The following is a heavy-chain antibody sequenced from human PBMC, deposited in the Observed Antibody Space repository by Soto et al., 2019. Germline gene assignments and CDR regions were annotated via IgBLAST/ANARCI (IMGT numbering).Heavy chain of an antibody. D-gene: IGHD6-6*01. CDR3: VCSSSDYFYGLDL. CDR1: GGSFSDYY. CDR2: INQSEVT. V-gene: IGHV4-34*01. J-gene: IGHJ6*02. Sequence: QVQLQQWGAGLLKPSETLSLTCAVSGGSFSDYYYTWIRHPPWKGLEWIGEINQSEVTKYKPSLRGRVVISLDMSKAQFSLKMNSITAADTSVYYCVCSSSDYFYGLDLWGQGTTVIVSS.